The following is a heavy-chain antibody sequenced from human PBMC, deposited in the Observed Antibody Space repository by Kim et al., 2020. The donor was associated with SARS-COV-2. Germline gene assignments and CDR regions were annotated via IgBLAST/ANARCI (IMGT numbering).Heavy chain of an antibody. D-gene: IGHD2-2*01. CDR2: ISGSGGST. V-gene: IGHV3-23*01. CDR1: GFTFSSYA. J-gene: IGHJ4*02. Sequence: GGSLRLSCAASGFTFSSYAMSWVRQAPGKGLEWVSAISGSGGSTYYADSVKGRFTISRDNSKNTLYLQMNSLRAEDTAVYYCAKGPHYCSSTSCYVSPFDYWGQGTLVTVSS. CDR3: AKGPHYCSSTSCYVSPFDY.